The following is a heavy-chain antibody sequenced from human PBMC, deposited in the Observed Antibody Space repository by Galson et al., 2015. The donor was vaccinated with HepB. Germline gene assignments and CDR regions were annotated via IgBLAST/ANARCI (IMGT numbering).Heavy chain of an antibody. D-gene: IGHD3-3*01. J-gene: IGHJ6*03. Sequence: SVKVSCKASGYTFTSYDINWVRQATGQGLEWMGWMNPNSGNTGYAQKFQGRVTMTRNTSISTAYLVLSSLRSEDTAVYYCARVVGYDFWSGYYTNYYYYYMDVWGKGTTVTVSS. CDR1: GYTFTSYD. CDR2: MNPNSGNT. CDR3: ARVVGYDFWSGYYTNYYYYYMDV. V-gene: IGHV1-8*01.